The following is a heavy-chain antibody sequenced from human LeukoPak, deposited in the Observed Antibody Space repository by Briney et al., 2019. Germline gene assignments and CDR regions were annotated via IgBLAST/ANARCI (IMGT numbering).Heavy chain of an antibody. J-gene: IGHJ4*02. CDR3: ANCGGYMLFDY. Sequence: ASVKVTCKVSGYTLTELSMHWVRQAPGKGLEWVGGFHPEDGDTIYAQKFQGRVTMTEDTSTDTAYMELSSLRSEDTAVYYCANCGGYMLFDYWGQGTLVTVSS. CDR1: GYTLTELS. D-gene: IGHD2-21*01. CDR2: FHPEDGDT. V-gene: IGHV1-24*01.